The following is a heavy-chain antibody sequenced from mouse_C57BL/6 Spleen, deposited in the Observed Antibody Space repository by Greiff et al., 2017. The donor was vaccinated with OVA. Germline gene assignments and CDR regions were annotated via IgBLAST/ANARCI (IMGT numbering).Heavy chain of an antibody. CDR2: INPSTGGT. CDR1: GYSFTGYY. CDR3: ARARAGAGGDY. V-gene: IGHV1-42*01. D-gene: IGHD4-1*01. Sequence: EVQLQQPGPELVKPGASVKISCKASGYSFTGYYMNWVKQSPEKSLEWIGEINPSTGGTTYNQKFKAKATLTVDKSSSTAYMQLKSLTSGDTAVDYGARARAGAGGDYWGQGTTLTVSS. J-gene: IGHJ2*01.